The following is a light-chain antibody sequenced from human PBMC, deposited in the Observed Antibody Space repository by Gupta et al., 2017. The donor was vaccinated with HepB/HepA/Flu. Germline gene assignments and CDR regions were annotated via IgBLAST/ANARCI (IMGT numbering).Light chain of an antibody. CDR2: DAS. CDR3: QQFHTSPCS. V-gene: IGKV3-20*01. J-gene: IGKJ2*04. Sequence: EIVLTQSPGTLSLSPGERATLSCRASQSVSSSSLAWYQQKPGQAPRLLMYDASSRATGIPDRFSGSGSGTAFTLTISRLEPEDFAVYYCQQFHTSPCSFGQGTKLEIK. CDR1: QSVSSSS.